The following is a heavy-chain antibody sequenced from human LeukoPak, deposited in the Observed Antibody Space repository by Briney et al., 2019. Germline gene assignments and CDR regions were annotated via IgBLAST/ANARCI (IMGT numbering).Heavy chain of an antibody. CDR1: GFTFSSYG. CDR3: ARASSTSCYY. Sequence: GGSLRLSCAASGFTFSSYGMHWVRQAPGKGLEWVAVISYDGSNKYYADSVKGRFTISRDNAKNTLYLQMNSLRVEDTAVYYCARASSTSCYYWGQGTLVTVSS. CDR2: ISYDGSNK. D-gene: IGHD2-2*01. V-gene: IGHV3-30*03. J-gene: IGHJ4*02.